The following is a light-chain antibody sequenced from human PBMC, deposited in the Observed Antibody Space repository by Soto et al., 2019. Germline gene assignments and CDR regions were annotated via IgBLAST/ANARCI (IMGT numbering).Light chain of an antibody. V-gene: IGLV2-23*01. J-gene: IGLJ3*02. CDR1: SSDVGSYNL. Sequence: QSVLTQPASVSGSPGQSITISCTGTSSDVGSYNLVSWYQQHPGKAPKLMIYEGSQRPSGVSNRFAGSTSGNTASLTISGLQAEDEAYYYCCSYAGSSTWVFGGGTKLTVL. CDR2: EGS. CDR3: CSYAGSSTWV.